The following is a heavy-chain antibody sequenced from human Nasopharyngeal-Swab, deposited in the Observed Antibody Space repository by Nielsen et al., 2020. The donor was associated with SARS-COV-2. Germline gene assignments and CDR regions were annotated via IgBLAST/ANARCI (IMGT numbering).Heavy chain of an antibody. Sequence: SETLSLTCTVSGGSISSGGYYWSWIRQHPGKGLEWIGYIYYSGSTYYNPSLKSRVTISVDTSKNQFSLKLSSVTAADTAVYYCARLPFGIAVGGDYWGQGTLVTVSS. V-gene: IGHV4-31*03. CDR1: GGSISSGGYY. CDR3: ARLPFGIAVGGDY. D-gene: IGHD6-19*01. CDR2: IYYSGST. J-gene: IGHJ4*02.